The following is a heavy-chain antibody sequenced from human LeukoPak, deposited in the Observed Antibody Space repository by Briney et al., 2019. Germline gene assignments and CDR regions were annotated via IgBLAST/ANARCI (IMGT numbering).Heavy chain of an antibody. CDR2: INHSGST. V-gene: IGHV4-34*01. CDR3: AREPSGWIYWYFDL. Sequence: SETLSLTCAVYGGSFSGYYWSWIRQPPGKGLEWIGEINHSGSTNYNPSLKSRVTISVDTSKNQFSLQLNSVTPEDTAVYYCAREPSGWIYWYFDLWGRGTLVTVSS. J-gene: IGHJ2*01. CDR1: GGSFSGYY. D-gene: IGHD6-19*01.